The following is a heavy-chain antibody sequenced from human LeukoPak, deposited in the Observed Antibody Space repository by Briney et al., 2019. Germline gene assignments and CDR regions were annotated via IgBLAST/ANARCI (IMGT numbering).Heavy chain of an antibody. Sequence: GGSLRLSCAASGFTFTRYWMHWVRQAPGKGLVWVSRINTDGSSTAYADSVKGRFTISRDNAKNTVYLQMDSLRAEDTAVYYCARVQNEWQLLPGFDYWGQGTLVTVSS. D-gene: IGHD1-26*01. V-gene: IGHV3-74*01. J-gene: IGHJ4*02. CDR3: ARVQNEWQLLPGFDY. CDR1: GFTFTRYW. CDR2: INTDGSST.